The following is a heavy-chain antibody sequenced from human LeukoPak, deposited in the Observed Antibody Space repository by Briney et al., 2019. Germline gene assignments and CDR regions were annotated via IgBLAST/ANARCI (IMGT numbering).Heavy chain of an antibody. V-gene: IGHV3-23*01. J-gene: IGHJ4*02. CDR3: AKWSGFGDD. D-gene: IGHD3-10*01. CDR2: ISGSGDST. Sequence: GGSLRLSCAAPGFTFSSNSMTWVRQTPGKGLEWVSGISGSGDSTYYADSVKGRFTISRDNSRNTLYLQMSSLRAEDTAVYYCAKWSGFGDDWGQGTLVTVSS. CDR1: GFTFSSNS.